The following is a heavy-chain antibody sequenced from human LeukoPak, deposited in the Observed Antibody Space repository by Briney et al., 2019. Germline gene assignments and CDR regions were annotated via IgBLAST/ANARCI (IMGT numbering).Heavy chain of an antibody. Sequence: ASVKVSCKASGYTFSTYAITWVRQAPGQGLEWIGWISVYRGNTKFAQSFQGRVAMTTDTSTTTAYMELTSLRSDDTAVYFCARSKSNYDNNGYIPLDYWGQGTLVTVSS. CDR3: ARSKSNYDNNGYIPLDY. J-gene: IGHJ4*02. D-gene: IGHD3-22*01. V-gene: IGHV1-18*01. CDR1: GYTFSTYA. CDR2: ISVYRGNT.